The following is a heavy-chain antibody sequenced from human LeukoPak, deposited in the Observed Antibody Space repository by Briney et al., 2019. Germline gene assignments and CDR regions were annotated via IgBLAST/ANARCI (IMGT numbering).Heavy chain of an antibody. CDR3: ASSYPTPPHDYGDYSTYYYMDV. V-gene: IGHV4-61*02. CDR1: GGSISSGSYY. CDR2: IYTSGST. Sequence: SQTLSLTCTVSGGSISSGSYYWSWIRQPAGKGLEWIGRIYTSGSTNYNPPLKSRVTISVDTSKNQFSLKLSSVTAADTAVYYCASSYPTPPHDYGDYSTYYYMDVWGKGTTVTVSS. J-gene: IGHJ6*03. D-gene: IGHD4-17*01.